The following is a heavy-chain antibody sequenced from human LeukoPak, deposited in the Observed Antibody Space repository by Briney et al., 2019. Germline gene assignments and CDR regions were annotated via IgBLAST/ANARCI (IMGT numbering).Heavy chain of an antibody. J-gene: IGHJ1*01. D-gene: IGHD3-22*01. CDR1: GFTFSSYG. CDR2: ISYDGSNK. CDR3: ARASYYYDSSGYYPSALGEYFQH. V-gene: IGHV3-30*03. Sequence: GGSLRLSCAASGFTFSSYGMHWVRQAPGKGLEWVAVISYDGSNKYYADSVKGRFTIARDNSKNTLYLQMNSLRAEDTAVYYCARASYYYDSSGYYPSALGEYFQHWGQGTLVTVSS.